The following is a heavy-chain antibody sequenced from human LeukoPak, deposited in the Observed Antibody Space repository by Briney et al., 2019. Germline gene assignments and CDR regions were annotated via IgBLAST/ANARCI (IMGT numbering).Heavy chain of an antibody. Sequence: PGGSLRLSCAASGFTFSSYGMHWVRQAPGKGLEWVSVIYSGGSTYYADSVKGRFTISRDNSKNTLYLQMNSLRAEDTAVYYCARGENDSSGYNGYYFDYWGQGTLVTVSS. CDR3: ARGENDSSGYNGYYFDY. CDR1: GFTFSSYG. CDR2: IYSGGST. J-gene: IGHJ4*02. V-gene: IGHV3-66*01. D-gene: IGHD3-22*01.